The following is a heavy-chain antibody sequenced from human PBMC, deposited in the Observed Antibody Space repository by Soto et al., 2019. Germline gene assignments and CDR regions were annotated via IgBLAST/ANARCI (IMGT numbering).Heavy chain of an antibody. V-gene: IGHV4-4*02. CDR2: IYHSGST. CDR1: GGSISSSNW. CDR3: ARVVVTYDSSGYYHVYYFDY. J-gene: IGHJ4*02. Sequence: SETLPLTCAVSGGSISSSNWWSWVRQPPGKGLEWIGEIYHSGSTNYNPSLKSRVTISVDKSKNQFSLKLSSVTAADTAVYYCARVVVTYDSSGYYHVYYFDYWGQGTLVTVS. D-gene: IGHD3-22*01.